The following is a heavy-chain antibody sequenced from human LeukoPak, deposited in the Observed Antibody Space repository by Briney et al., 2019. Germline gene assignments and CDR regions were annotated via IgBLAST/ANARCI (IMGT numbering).Heavy chain of an antibody. CDR2: ISGSGGST. D-gene: IGHD6-6*01. CDR3: ANGRYSSSSGYYYHMDV. J-gene: IGHJ6*03. CDR1: GFTFSSSA. Sequence: GGSLRLPCAASGFTFSSSAMTWVRQPPGKGLEWVSAISGSGGSTNYADSVKGRFTISRDNSKNTLYLHMNSLRAEDTAVYYCANGRYSSSSGYYYHMDVWGKGTTVTVSS. V-gene: IGHV3-23*01.